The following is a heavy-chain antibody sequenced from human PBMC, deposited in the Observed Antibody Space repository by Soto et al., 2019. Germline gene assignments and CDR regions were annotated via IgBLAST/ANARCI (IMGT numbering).Heavy chain of an antibody. CDR1: GGTFSSYA. J-gene: IGHJ4*02. Sequence: QVQLVQSGAEVKKPGSSVKVSCKASGGTFSSYAIGWVRQAPEQGLEWMGGIIPIFGTANYAQKFQGRVTITADESTSTAYMELSSLRSEDTAVYYCASTNSVVVVAATLDYWGQGTLVTVSS. CDR2: IIPIFGTA. CDR3: ASTNSVVVVAATLDY. V-gene: IGHV1-69*01. D-gene: IGHD2-15*01.